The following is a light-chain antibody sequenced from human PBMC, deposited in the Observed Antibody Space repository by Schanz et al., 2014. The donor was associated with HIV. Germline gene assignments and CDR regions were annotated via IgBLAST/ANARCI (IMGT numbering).Light chain of an antibody. CDR3: SSYTSSSTVV. V-gene: IGLV2-14*03. CDR2: DVT. CDR1: NSDIGGYNF. J-gene: IGLJ2*01. Sequence: QSVLTQPASVSGSPGQSITISCTGTNSDIGGYNFVSWYQQNADKAPKLIIYDVTSRPSGISSRFSGSKSGNTASLTISGLQAEDEADYYCSSYTSSSTVVFGGGTKLTVL.